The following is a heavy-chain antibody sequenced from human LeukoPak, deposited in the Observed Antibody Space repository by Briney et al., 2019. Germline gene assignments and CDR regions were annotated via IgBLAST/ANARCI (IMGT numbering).Heavy chain of an antibody. D-gene: IGHD6-19*01. V-gene: IGHV3-53*01. J-gene: IGHJ4*02. CDR2: IYSGGST. CDR3: ARVAGYPYYFDY. CDR1: GFTFSSYA. Sequence: GGSLRLSCAASGFTFSSYAMSWVRQAPGKGLEWVSVIYSGGSTYYADSVKGRFTISRDNSKNTLYLQMNSLRAEDTAVYYCARVAGYPYYFDYWGQGTLVTVSS.